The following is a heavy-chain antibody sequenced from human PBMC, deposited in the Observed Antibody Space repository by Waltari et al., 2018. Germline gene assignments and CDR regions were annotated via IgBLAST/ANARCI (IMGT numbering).Heavy chain of an antibody. CDR1: GFAVVSYA. CDR3: AKVGGIAAAEFQFDF. Sequence: EVQLLESGGGLVQPGGSLRLCGAASGFAVVSYAMSWVRQAPGKGLEWVSSISGPGLTTFYADSVKGRFSISRDNSKNTLYLQINGLRADDTAVYYCAKVGGIAAAEFQFDFWGRGTLVTVSS. J-gene: IGHJ4*02. V-gene: IGHV3-23*01. CDR2: ISGPGLTT. D-gene: IGHD6-13*01.